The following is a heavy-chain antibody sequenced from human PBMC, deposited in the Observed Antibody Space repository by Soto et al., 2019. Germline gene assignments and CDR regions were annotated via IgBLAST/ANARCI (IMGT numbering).Heavy chain of an antibody. J-gene: IGHJ2*01. CDR2: ISDGGGST. Sequence: PGGSLRLSCAASGFSFTNIWMYWVRQAPGKGLEWVSAISDGGGSTYYADSVRGRFTISRDNAKNTLYLQMNSLRAEDTAVYYCAKGWPKTNWYFDLWGRGTLVTVSS. V-gene: IGHV3-23*01. D-gene: IGHD2-15*01. CDR1: GFSFTNIW. CDR3: AKGWPKTNWYFDL.